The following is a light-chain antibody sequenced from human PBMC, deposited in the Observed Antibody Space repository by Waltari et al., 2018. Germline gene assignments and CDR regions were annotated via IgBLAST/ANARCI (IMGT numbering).Light chain of an antibody. V-gene: IGLV3-1*01. CDR1: KLGDKY. CDR3: QAWDSSTFYV. Sequence: SYELTQPPSVSVSPGQTASITCPGDKLGDKYACWYQQKPGQSPVLVIYQDSKRPPGIPERFSGSNSGNTATLTISGTQAMDEADYYCQAWDSSTFYVFGTGTKVTVL. CDR2: QDS. J-gene: IGLJ1*01.